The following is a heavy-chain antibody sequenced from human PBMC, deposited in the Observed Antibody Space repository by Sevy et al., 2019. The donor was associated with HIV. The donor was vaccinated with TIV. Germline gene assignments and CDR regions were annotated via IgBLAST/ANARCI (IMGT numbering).Heavy chain of an antibody. J-gene: IGHJ4*02. CDR2: ISYHGGTH. V-gene: IGHV3-30-3*01. CDR1: GFSFSSFA. D-gene: IGHD2-15*01. CDR3: AREYCSGSTCFLWAFDL. Sequence: GGSLRLSCTVSGFSFSSFAMHWVRQAPGKGLEWVAVISYHGGTHFYADPVKGRFTITRDNPNNTLFLQMNSLRPDDTAVYRCAREYCSGSTCFLWAFDLWGQGTLVTVSS.